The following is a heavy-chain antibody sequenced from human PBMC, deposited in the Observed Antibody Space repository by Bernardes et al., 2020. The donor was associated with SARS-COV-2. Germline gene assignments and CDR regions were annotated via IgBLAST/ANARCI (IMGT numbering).Heavy chain of an antibody. CDR1: GFTFYSYA. V-gene: IGHV3-23*01. CDR2: IDGHGGSA. D-gene: IGHD2-21*01. CDR3: AREIAEGGLPSFDF. J-gene: IGHJ4*02. Sequence: GGSLRLSCAASGFTFYSYAISWVRQAPGTGLQWVSSIDGHGGSAYYADSVRGRFAISRDKSKNEVYLQMNSLRVEDTAVYYCAREIAEGGLPSFDFWGQGSLVTVSS.